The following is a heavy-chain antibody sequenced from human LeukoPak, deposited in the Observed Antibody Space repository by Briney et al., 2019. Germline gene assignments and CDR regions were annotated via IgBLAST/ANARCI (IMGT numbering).Heavy chain of an antibody. D-gene: IGHD7-27*01. Sequence: GGSLRLSCAASGFTFDDYAMHWVRQAPGKGLEWVSGISWNSGCIDYADSVKGRFTISRDNAKNALYLQMNSLRAEDTAVYYCARGPKLGLNTLDAFDIWGQGTMVTVSS. CDR2: ISWNSGCI. CDR3: ARGPKLGLNTLDAFDI. J-gene: IGHJ3*02. CDR1: GFTFDDYA. V-gene: IGHV3-9*01.